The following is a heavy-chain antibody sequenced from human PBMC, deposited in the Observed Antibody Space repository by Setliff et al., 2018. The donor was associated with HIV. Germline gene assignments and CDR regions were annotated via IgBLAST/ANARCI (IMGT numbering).Heavy chain of an antibody. CDR3: AREDPPADFHFWSGRLAD. Sequence: PGGSLRLSCAASGFTFDDYTMHWVRQAPGKGLEWVSAISGSGIGSYYPDSVKGRFTISRDNSKNTLFLQMKSLRAEDTAVYYCAREDPPADFHFWSGRLADWGQGSLVTVSS. CDR2: ISGSGIGS. CDR1: GFTFDDYT. V-gene: IGHV3-23*01. J-gene: IGHJ4*02. D-gene: IGHD3-3*02.